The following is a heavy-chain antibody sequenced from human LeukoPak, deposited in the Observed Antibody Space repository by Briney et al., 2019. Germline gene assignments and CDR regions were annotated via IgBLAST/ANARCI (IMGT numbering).Heavy chain of an antibody. CDR1: GYTFTGHY. CDR3: ARVVGYGDYPFDY. CDR2: LYPNSGGT. Sequence: VASVKVSCKASGYTFTGHYMHWVRHAPGQGLEWMGWLYPNSGGTNYAQKLQGRVTMTRDTSISTAYMELSRLRSDDTAVYYCARVVGYGDYPFDYWGQGTLVTVSS. V-gene: IGHV1-2*02. J-gene: IGHJ4*02. D-gene: IGHD4-17*01.